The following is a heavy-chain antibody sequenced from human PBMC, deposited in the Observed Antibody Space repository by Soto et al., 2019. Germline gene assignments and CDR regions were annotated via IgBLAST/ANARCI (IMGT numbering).Heavy chain of an antibody. CDR1: GGSISSYY. Sequence: SETLSLTCTVSGGSISSYYWSWIRQPPGKGLEWIGSVYYTGTTDYNPSLKSRVTISVDTSKTQFSLNLRSVTAADTAVYYCARDLAAVPRAFDYWGRGTLVTVYS. CDR2: VYYTGTT. CDR3: ARDLAAVPRAFDY. V-gene: IGHV4-59*01. J-gene: IGHJ4*02. D-gene: IGHD6-13*01.